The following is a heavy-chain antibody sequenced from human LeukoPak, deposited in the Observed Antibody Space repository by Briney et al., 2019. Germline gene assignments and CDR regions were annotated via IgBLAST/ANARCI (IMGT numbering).Heavy chain of an antibody. D-gene: IGHD3-9*01. V-gene: IGHV1-69*02. CDR3: ASTNYDILTGYYNPFDY. CDR2: IPILGLA. J-gene: IGHJ4*02. Sequence: IPILGLANYAQNFHGRVTITADKSTSTAYMELRSLRSEDAAVYYCASTNYDILTGYYNPFDYWGQGPLVTVSS.